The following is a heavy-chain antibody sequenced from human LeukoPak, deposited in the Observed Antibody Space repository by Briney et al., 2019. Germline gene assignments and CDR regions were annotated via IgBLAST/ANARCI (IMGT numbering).Heavy chain of an antibody. V-gene: IGHV1-8*02. Sequence: ASVKVSCKASGYTFTSYDINWVRQATGQGLEWMGWMNPNSGNTGYAQKFQGRVTMTRDTSTSTVYMELSSLRSEDTAVYYCARVATILPQWSHAFDIWGQGTMVTVSS. J-gene: IGHJ3*02. CDR1: GYTFTSYD. CDR2: MNPNSGNT. D-gene: IGHD5-12*01. CDR3: ARVATILPQWSHAFDI.